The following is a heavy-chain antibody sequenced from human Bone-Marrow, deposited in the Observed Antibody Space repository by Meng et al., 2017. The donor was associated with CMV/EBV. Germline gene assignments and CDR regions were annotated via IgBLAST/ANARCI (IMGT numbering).Heavy chain of an antibody. V-gene: IGHV1-69*10. J-gene: IGHJ4*02. CDR1: GGTFSSYA. CDR3: ARVADIVVVPAAPDY. D-gene: IGHD2-2*01. CDR2: IIPLLDIA. Sequence: SGGTFSSYALSWVRQAPGQGLEWMGGIIPLLDIANYAQKFQGRVTITADKSTSTAYMELSSLRSEDTAVYYCARVADIVVVPAAPDYWGQGTLDTVSS.